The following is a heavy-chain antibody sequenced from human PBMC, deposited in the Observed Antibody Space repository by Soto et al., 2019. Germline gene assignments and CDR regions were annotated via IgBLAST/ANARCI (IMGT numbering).Heavy chain of an antibody. D-gene: IGHD6-19*01. CDR3: AKADGEQWLLPHLDK. J-gene: IGHJ4*02. CDR2: ISCCGGST. Sequence: EVQLLESGGGVVQPGGSLRLSCVASGFNFKKFAMSWVRQAPGEGLEWVSGISCCGGSTSYADSVKGRFSIARDDSTNTLSMQMNNVRVEGTAKYYCAKADGEQWLLPHLDKWGQGTLVTVS. V-gene: IGHV3-23*01. CDR1: GFNFKKFA.